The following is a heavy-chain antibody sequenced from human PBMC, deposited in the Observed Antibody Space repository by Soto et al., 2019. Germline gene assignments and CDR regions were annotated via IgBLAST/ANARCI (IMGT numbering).Heavy chain of an antibody. CDR3: ARVQTIFGIITVFDY. CDR1: GGSINSAGYY. J-gene: IGHJ4*02. V-gene: IGHV4-31*03. D-gene: IGHD3-3*01. CDR2: IYYSGST. Sequence: SETLSLTCTVSGGSINSAGYYWSWLRQHSGQGLEWIGNIYYSGSTNYNPSLKSRVTISIDTSENRFSLNLSSVTAADTAVYYCARVQTIFGIITVFDYWGQGTLVTVSS.